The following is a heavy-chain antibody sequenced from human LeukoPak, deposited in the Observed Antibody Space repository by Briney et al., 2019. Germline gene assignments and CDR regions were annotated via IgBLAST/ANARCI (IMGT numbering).Heavy chain of an antibody. D-gene: IGHD2-2*02. Sequence: EASVKLSCKASGYTYTNYGLSWVRQAPGQGLEWMGWISPYNGNTYYAQKLQGRVTMTTDTSTTTAYMELRSLRSDDTAVYYCARDLDIVVVAAAVRHYGLDVWGQGTTVTVSS. CDR3: ARDLDIVVVAAAVRHYGLDV. CDR2: ISPYNGNT. J-gene: IGHJ6*02. CDR1: GYTYTNYG. V-gene: IGHV1-18*01.